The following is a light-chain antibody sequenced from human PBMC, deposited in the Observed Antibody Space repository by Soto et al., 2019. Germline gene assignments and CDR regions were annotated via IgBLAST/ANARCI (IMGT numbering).Light chain of an antibody. J-gene: IGLJ2*01. CDR1: SSDVGSYNY. V-gene: IGLV2-14*01. CDR2: EVT. Sequence: QSALTQPTSVSGSPGQSITISCTGTSSDVGSYNYVSWYQQHPGKSPKLMIYEVTNRPSGVSNRFSGSKSGNTASLTIPGLQTEDEAHYYCSSYTSSTTLVFGGGTKLTVL. CDR3: SSYTSSTTLV.